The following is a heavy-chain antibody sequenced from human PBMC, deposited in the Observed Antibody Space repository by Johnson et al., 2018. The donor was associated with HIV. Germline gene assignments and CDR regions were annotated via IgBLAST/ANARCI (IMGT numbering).Heavy chain of an antibody. CDR1: GITVGTNY. CDR3: ARDREWELLFGAFDI. CDR2: IFSVGDV. V-gene: IGHV3-66*02. D-gene: IGHD1-26*01. J-gene: IGHJ3*02. Sequence: MLLVESGGGLVQPGGSLRLSCAASGITVGTNYMSWVRQAPGKGLEWVSVIFSVGDVYYADSVKGRFTISRDNSKNTLYLQMDSLRAEDTAMFYCARDREWELLFGAFDIWGQGTMVTVSS.